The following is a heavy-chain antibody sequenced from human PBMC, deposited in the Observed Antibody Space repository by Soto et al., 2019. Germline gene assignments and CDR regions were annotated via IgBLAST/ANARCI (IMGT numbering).Heavy chain of an antibody. D-gene: IGHD2-15*01. CDR2: IKQDGSEK. Sequence: GGSLRLSCAASGFTFSSYWMSWVRQAPGKGLEWVANIKQDGSEKYYVDSVKGRFTISRDNAKNSLYLQMNSLRAEDTAVYYCARDRYCSGGSCYSRPLDYWGQGTRVTVSS. V-gene: IGHV3-7*01. CDR1: GFTFSSYW. J-gene: IGHJ4*02. CDR3: ARDRYCSGGSCYSRPLDY.